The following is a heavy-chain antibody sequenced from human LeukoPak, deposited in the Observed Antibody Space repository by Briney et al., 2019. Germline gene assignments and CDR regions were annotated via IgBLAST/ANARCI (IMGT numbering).Heavy chain of an antibody. CDR2: VHHSGST. CDR1: GDSISSYY. J-gene: IGHJ5*02. V-gene: IGHV4-59*01. Sequence: SETLSLTCTVSGDSISSYYWSWIRQPPGKGLEWIGYVHHSGSTNYNPSLKSRVTISVDTSKSQFSLKLSSVTAADTAMYYCARGSSSSNLSWLDPWGQGTLVTVSS. D-gene: IGHD6-13*01. CDR3: ARGSSSSNLSWLDP.